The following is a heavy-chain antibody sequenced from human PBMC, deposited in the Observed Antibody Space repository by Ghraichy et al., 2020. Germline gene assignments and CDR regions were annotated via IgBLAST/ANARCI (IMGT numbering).Heavy chain of an antibody. CDR1: GFTFSSYA. CDR3: AKDDGVVTADLLFSARGPGPLDAFDI. V-gene: IGHV3-23*01. D-gene: IGHD2-21*02. CDR2: ISGSGGST. J-gene: IGHJ3*02. Sequence: GGSLRLSCAASGFTFSSYAMSWVRQAPGKGLEWVSAISGSGGSTYYADSVKGRFTISRDNSKNTLYLQMNSLRAEDTAVYYCAKDDGVVTADLLFSARGPGPLDAFDIWGQGTMVTVSS.